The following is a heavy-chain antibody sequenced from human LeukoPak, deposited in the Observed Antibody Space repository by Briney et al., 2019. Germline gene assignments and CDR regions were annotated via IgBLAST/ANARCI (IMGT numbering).Heavy chain of an antibody. CDR1: GFTFSNAW. D-gene: IGHD5-12*01. CDR2: IKSKTDGGTT. V-gene: IGHV3-15*01. Sequence: PGGCLRPSCAASGFTFSNAWMSWVRQAPGRGLEWVGRIKSKTDGGTTDYAAPVKGRLTISRDDSKNTLYLQMNSLKTEDTAVYYCTTDQSHRGYDPGYFDYWGQGILVTVSS. J-gene: IGHJ4*02. CDR3: TTDQSHRGYDPGYFDY.